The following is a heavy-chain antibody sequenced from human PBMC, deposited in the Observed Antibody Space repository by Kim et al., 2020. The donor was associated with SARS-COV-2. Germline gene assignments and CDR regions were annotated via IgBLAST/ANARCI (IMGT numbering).Heavy chain of an antibody. D-gene: IGHD3-9*01. Sequence: GGSLRLSCAASGFTFSSYAMHWVRQAPGKGLEWVAVISYDGSNKYYADSVKGRFTISRDNSKNTLYLQMNSLRAEDTAVYYCARDPIDILTGYVPAYFRYWGQGTLVTVSS. J-gene: IGHJ4*02. CDR3: ARDPIDILTGYVPAYFRY. CDR1: GFTFSSYA. V-gene: IGHV3-30*04. CDR2: ISYDGSNK.